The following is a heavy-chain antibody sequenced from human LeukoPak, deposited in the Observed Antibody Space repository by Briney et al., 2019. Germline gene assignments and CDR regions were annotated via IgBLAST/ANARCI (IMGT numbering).Heavy chain of an antibody. D-gene: IGHD1-26*01. V-gene: IGHV1-69*05. CDR2: IIPIFGTA. CDR3: AREAGATAAFDI. CDR1: GGTFSSYA. J-gene: IGHJ3*02. Sequence: SVKVSCKASGGTFSSYAISWVRQAPGQGLEWMGGIIPIFGTANYAQKFQGRVTITTDESTSTAYMELSSLRSEDTAVYYCAREAGATAAFDIWGQGTMVTVSS.